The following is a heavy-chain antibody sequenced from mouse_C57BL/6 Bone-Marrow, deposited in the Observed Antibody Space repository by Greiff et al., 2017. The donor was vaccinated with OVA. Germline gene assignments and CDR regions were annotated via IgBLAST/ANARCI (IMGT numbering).Heavy chain of an antibody. V-gene: IGHV14-1*01. D-gene: IGHD1-1*01. Sequence: EVKLMESGAELVRPGASVKLSCTASGFNIKDYYMHWVKQRPEQGLEWIGRIDPEDGDTEYAPKFQGKATMTADTSSNTAYLQLSSLTSEDTAVYYCTLYGSSLYYYAMDYWGQGTSVTVSS. J-gene: IGHJ4*01. CDR3: TLYGSSLYYYAMDY. CDR2: IDPEDGDT. CDR1: GFNIKDYY.